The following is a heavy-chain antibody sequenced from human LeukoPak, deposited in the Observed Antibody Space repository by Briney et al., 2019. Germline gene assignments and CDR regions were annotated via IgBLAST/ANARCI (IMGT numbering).Heavy chain of an antibody. CDR1: GFTFNTYS. D-gene: IGHD3-10*01. CDR2: TSASGAAR. J-gene: IGHJ4*02. CDR3: ARDRYYIFDY. V-gene: IGHV3-21*01. Sequence: GGSLRLSCAASGFTFNTYSMNWIRQAPGKGLEWISFTSASGAARKYADSVKGRFTISRDNVDNSLHLQMNSLRAEDTAVYFCARDRYYIFDYWGQGAPVTVSS.